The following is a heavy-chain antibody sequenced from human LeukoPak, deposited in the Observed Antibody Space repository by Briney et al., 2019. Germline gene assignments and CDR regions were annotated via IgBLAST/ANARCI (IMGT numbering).Heavy chain of an antibody. V-gene: IGHV3-30*02. CDR1: GFTLTSYG. Sequence: GGSLRLSCAASGFTLTSYGMHWVRQAPGTGLEWVAFIWYDGSTKYYADSVKGRFTISRDNSKNTLYLQMNSLRAEDTAIYYCAKDPCSGGSCYSYYYYYYMDVWGKGTTVTVSS. CDR3: AKDPCSGGSCYSYYYYYYMDV. J-gene: IGHJ6*03. D-gene: IGHD2-15*01. CDR2: IWYDGSTK.